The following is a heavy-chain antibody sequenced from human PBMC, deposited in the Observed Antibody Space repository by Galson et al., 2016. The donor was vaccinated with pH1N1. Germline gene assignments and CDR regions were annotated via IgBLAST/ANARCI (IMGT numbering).Heavy chain of an antibody. Sequence: SLRLSCAASGFTFTPYAMHWVRQAPGKGLEWVAVILYDGTNEYYADSVKGRFTISRDRTQSTVYLQMNSLGTEDTAVYYCARDSEYSGHEGFHWAQGTLVIVSS. CDR1: GFTFTPYA. J-gene: IGHJ4*02. D-gene: IGHD5-12*01. CDR2: ILYDGTNE. CDR3: ARDSEYSGHEGFH. V-gene: IGHV3-30*04.